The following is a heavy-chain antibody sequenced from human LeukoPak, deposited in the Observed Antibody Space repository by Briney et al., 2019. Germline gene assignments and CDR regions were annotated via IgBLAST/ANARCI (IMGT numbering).Heavy chain of an antibody. CDR3: ARDSDMGAFDI. J-gene: IGHJ3*02. Sequence: SETLSLTRTVSGGSISSGGYYWSWIRQHPGKGLEWIGYIYYSGSTYYNPSHKSRVTISVDTSKNQFSLKLSSVTAADTAVYYCARDSDMGAFDIWGQGTMVTVSS. V-gene: IGHV4-31*03. D-gene: IGHD1-26*01. CDR2: IYYSGST. CDR1: GGSISSGGYY.